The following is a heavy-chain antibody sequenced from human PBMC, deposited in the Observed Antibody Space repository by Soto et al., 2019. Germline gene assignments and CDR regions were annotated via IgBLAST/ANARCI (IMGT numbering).Heavy chain of an antibody. V-gene: IGHV3-11*04. J-gene: IGHJ6*02. Sequence: GGSLRLSCAASGFSFSDYYMSWIRQAPGKGLEWVSYMSFSGSSIYYADSVKGRFTISRDNAKNSLYLQMNSLRAEDTAVYYCAGTEPHYYYYYGMDVWGQGTTVTVSS. CDR3: AGTEPHYYYYYGMDV. D-gene: IGHD1-1*01. CDR2: MSFSGSSI. CDR1: GFSFSDYY.